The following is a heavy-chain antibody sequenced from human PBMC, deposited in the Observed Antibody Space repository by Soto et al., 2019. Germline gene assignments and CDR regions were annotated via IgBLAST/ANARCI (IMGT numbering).Heavy chain of an antibody. Sequence: SETLSLTCTVSGGSISSSSYYWGWIRQPPGKGLEWIGSIYYSGSTYYNPSLKSRVTISVDTSKNQFSLKLSSVTAADTAVYYCARVTGVLRFLEWLLGYFQHWGQGTLVTVSS. CDR2: IYYSGST. CDR1: GGSISSSSYY. D-gene: IGHD3-3*01. V-gene: IGHV4-39*01. J-gene: IGHJ1*01. CDR3: ARVTGVLRFLEWLLGYFQH.